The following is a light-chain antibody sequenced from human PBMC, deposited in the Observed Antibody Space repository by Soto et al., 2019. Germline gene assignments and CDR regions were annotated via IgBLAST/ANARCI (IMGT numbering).Light chain of an antibody. V-gene: IGKV1-17*01. J-gene: IGKJ1*01. CDR2: KAS. CDR3: QQYNSYPWT. CDR1: QGIGTD. Sequence: DIQMTQSPSSLSASVGDRVTITCRASQGIGTDLGWYRQKPGRAPERLIYKASSLESGVPSRFSGSGSGTEFTLTISSLQPDDFATYYCQQYNSYPWTFGQGTKVDIK.